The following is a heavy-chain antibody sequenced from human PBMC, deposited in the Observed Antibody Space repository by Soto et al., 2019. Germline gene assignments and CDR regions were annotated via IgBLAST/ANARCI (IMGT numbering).Heavy chain of an antibody. J-gene: IGHJ4*02. V-gene: IGHV2-5*02. CDR2: IYWDDDK. CDR1: GFSLSTSGVG. CDR3: AHSSYYYDSSGPDY. D-gene: IGHD3-22*01. Sequence: GSGPTLVNPTQTLTLTCTSSGFSLSTSGVGVGWIRQPPGKALEWLALIYWDDDKRYSPSLKSRLTITKDTSKNQVVLTMTNMDPMDTATYYCAHSSYYYDSSGPDYWGQGTLVTVSS.